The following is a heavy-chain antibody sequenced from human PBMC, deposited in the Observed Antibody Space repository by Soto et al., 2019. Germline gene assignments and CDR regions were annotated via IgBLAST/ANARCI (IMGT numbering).Heavy chain of an antibody. D-gene: IGHD6-13*01. CDR1: GFTFSSYS. CDR2: ISRGSSFI. CDR3: AGVLPGTDY. J-gene: IGHJ4*02. V-gene: IGHV3-21*01. Sequence: EVQLVESGGGLVKPGGSLRLSCAASGFTFSSYSMNWVRQAPGKGLEWVSSISRGSSFIYYADSVRGRFTISRDNANNSLCRQVNSLRAGDTAVSYCAGVLPGTDYWGQGTLVTVSS.